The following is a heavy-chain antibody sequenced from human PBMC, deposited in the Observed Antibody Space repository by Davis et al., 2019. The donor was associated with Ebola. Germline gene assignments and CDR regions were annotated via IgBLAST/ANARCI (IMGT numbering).Heavy chain of an antibody. J-gene: IGHJ3*02. CDR2: ISYDGSNK. Sequence: PGGSLRLSCAASGFTFSSYAMHWVRQAPGKGLEWVAVISYDGSNKYYADSVKGRFTISRDNSKNTLYLQMNSLRAEDTAVYYCARVTGPAATRVDAFDIWGQGTMVTVSS. V-gene: IGHV3-30-3*01. D-gene: IGHD2-2*01. CDR3: ARVTGPAATRVDAFDI. CDR1: GFTFSSYA.